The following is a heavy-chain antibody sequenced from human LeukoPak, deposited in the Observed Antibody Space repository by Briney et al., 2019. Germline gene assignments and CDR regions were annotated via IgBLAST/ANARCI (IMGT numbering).Heavy chain of an antibody. Sequence: GGSLRLSCAASGFTFNSYWMHWVRQAPGKGLVWVSRINSDGSSTTYADSVKGRFTISRDNAKNTLYLQMNSLRAEDTAVYYCARIRTSMIVVGFDAFDIWGQGTMVTVSS. V-gene: IGHV3-74*01. CDR2: INSDGSST. CDR1: GFTFNSYW. J-gene: IGHJ3*02. CDR3: ARIRTSMIVVGFDAFDI. D-gene: IGHD3-22*01.